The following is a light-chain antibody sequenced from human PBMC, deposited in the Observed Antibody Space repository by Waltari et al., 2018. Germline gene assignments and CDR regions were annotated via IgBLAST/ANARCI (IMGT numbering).Light chain of an antibody. CDR1: QNINSW. J-gene: IGKJ1*01. Sequence: IQMTQSPSTLSAFVGDRVTITCRASQNINSWLAWYQQKPGEAPHLLISRASNLESGVPSRFSGSKSGPEFTLTISSLQPDDFATYYCQQYDTYPWTFAQGTKVDIK. CDR2: RAS. V-gene: IGKV1-5*03. CDR3: QQYDTYPWT.